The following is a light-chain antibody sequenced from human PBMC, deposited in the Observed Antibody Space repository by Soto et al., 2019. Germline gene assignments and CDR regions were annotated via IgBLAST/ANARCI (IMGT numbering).Light chain of an antibody. CDR2: GAS. CDR1: QSVNSN. Sequence: EIVMTQSPTIVSVSPGARATLSCRASQSVNSNLAWYQRQPGQAPRLLISGASTRAPGIAARFSGSGSGTNFTLSISGLQSEDFAVYYCQQDNDWPRYTFGQGTKLEIK. CDR3: QQDNDWPRYT. J-gene: IGKJ2*01. V-gene: IGKV3-15*01.